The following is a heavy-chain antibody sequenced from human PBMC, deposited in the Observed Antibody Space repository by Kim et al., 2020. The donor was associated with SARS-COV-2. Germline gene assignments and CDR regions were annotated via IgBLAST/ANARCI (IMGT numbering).Heavy chain of an antibody. J-gene: IGHJ3*02. CDR2: IYYSGST. CDR3: ARARITMIVVDAFDI. D-gene: IGHD3-22*01. V-gene: IGHV4-31*03. Sequence: SETLSLTCTVSGGSISSGGYYWSWIHQHPGKGLERIGYIYYSGSTYYNPSLKSRVTISVDTSKNQFSLKLSSVTAADTAVYYCARARITMIVVDAFDIWGQGTMVTVSS. CDR1: GGSISSGGYY.